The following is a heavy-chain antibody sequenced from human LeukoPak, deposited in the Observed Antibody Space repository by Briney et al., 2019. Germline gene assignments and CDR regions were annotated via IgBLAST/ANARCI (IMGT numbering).Heavy chain of an antibody. Sequence: PGGSLRLSCAASGFTFSSYAMSWVRQAPGKGLEWVSAISGSGGSTYYADSVKGRFTISRDNSKNTLYLQMNSLRAEDTAVYYRANIDYYDSSGYFDYWGQGTLVTVSS. V-gene: IGHV3-23*01. CDR2: ISGSGGST. J-gene: IGHJ4*02. CDR1: GFTFSSYA. CDR3: ANIDYYDSSGYFDY. D-gene: IGHD3-22*01.